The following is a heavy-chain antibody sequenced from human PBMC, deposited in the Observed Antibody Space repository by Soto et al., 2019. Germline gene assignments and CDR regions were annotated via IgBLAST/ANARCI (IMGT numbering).Heavy chain of an antibody. D-gene: IGHD6-19*01. CDR1: GGSISSTYW. CDR3: VRDSGNGWKDY. V-gene: IGHV4-4*02. J-gene: IGHJ4*02. Sequence: SETLSLTCAVSGGSISSTYWWNWVRQPPGKGLEWIGEIDHSGSTNYNPSLKSRVTMSVDKPKNQFSLKLSSVTAADTAVYYCVRDSGNGWKDYWGQGTLVTVSS. CDR2: IDHSGST.